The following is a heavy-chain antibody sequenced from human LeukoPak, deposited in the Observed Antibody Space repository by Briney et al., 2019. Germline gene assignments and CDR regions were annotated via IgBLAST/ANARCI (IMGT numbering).Heavy chain of an antibody. CDR1: GGSITTSSYY. V-gene: IGHV4-39*07. J-gene: IGHJ4*02. D-gene: IGHD3-10*01. CDR3: ARAPLWFGELLGYDY. Sequence: PSQTLSLTCTVSGGSITTSSYYWGWIRQPPGKGLEWIGIIYYSGSTNYNPSLKSRVTISVDTSKNPFSLKLSSVTAADTAVYYCARAPLWFGELLGYDYWGQGTLVTVSS. CDR2: IYYSGST.